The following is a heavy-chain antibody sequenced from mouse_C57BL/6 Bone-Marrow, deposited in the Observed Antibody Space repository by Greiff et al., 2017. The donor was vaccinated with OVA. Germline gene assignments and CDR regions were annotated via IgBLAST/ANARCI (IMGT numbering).Heavy chain of an antibody. Sequence: QVQLQQSGPELVKPGASVKISCKASGYAFSSSWMNWVKQRPGKGLEWIGRIYPGDGDTNYNGKFKGKATLTADKSSRTAYMQLSSLTSEDSAVYFCARSCSLDYLGPGTTLPVSS. CDR2: IYPGDGDT. D-gene: IGHD6-1*01. CDR3: ARSCSLDY. V-gene: IGHV1-82*01. J-gene: IGHJ2*01. CDR1: GYAFSSSW.